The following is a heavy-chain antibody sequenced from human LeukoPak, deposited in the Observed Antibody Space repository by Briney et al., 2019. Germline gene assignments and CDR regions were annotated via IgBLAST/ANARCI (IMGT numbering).Heavy chain of an antibody. V-gene: IGHV3-23*01. J-gene: IGHJ4*02. CDR2: ITDSGGTT. CDR3: AKGRYYDSSGYCLLEY. D-gene: IGHD3-22*01. CDR1: GFTFSTYA. Sequence: GGSLRLSCAASGFTFSTYAMTWVRQAPGKGLEWVSGITDSGGTTYYADSVKGRFTISRDNSKNTLYLQMNGLRAEDTALYYCAKGRYYDSSGYCLLEYWGQGTLVTVSS.